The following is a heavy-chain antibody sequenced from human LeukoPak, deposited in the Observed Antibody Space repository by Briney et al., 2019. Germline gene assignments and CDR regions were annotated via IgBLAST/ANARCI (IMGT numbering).Heavy chain of an antibody. Sequence: GGSLRLSCAASGFTFSYYEMNWVRQAPGKGLEWVSYISNNGGTIYYADSVKGRFTISRDNAKNSLYLQMNSLRAEDTAVYYCARDRIAVAGPNPRKQYYYYGIDVWGQGTTVTVSS. D-gene: IGHD6-19*01. CDR1: GFTFSYYE. V-gene: IGHV3-48*03. J-gene: IGHJ6*02. CDR3: ARDRIAVAGPNPRKQYYYYGIDV. CDR2: ISNNGGTI.